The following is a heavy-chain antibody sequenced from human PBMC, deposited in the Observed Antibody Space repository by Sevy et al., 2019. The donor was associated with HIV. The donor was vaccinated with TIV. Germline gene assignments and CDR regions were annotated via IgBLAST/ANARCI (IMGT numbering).Heavy chain of an antibody. Sequence: GGSLRLSCAASGFTFSSYGMHWVRQALGKGLEWVAVISYDGSDKFYADSVKGRFTISRDNSKNTVYLQMNSLGPEDAAVYYCAKDLLGDYYDSSGVLDYWGQGTLVTVSS. CDR1: GFTFSSYG. CDR2: ISYDGSDK. J-gene: IGHJ4*02. V-gene: IGHV3-30*18. CDR3: AKDLLGDYYDSSGVLDY. D-gene: IGHD3-22*01.